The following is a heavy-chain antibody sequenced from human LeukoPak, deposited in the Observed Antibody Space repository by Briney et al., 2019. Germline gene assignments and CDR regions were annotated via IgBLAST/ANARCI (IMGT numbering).Heavy chain of an antibody. V-gene: IGHV3-74*01. CDR2: INSHGSST. Sequence: QTGGSLRLSCAASGFTFSSYWMHWVRQAPGKGLVWVSRINSHGSSTSYADSVKGRFTISRDNAKNTLYLQMNSLRAEDTAVYYCASSNYYDSSGYYRDAFDIWGQGTMVTVSS. D-gene: IGHD3-22*01. J-gene: IGHJ3*02. CDR3: ASSNYYDSSGYYRDAFDI. CDR1: GFTFSSYW.